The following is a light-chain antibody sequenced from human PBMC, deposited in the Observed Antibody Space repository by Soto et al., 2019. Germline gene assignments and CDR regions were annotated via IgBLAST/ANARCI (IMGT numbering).Light chain of an antibody. CDR3: QQYNMGPPIT. CDR1: QSVRSN. CDR2: GAS. V-gene: IGKV3-15*01. J-gene: IGKJ5*01. Sequence: EIVLTQSPATLSVSPGERVTLSCRASQSVRSNLAWYQQKPGQAPRLLIYGASTRATGLPARFSGSGSGTDFTLTISSLQFEDFAVYYCQQYNMGPPITFGQGTRLEIK.